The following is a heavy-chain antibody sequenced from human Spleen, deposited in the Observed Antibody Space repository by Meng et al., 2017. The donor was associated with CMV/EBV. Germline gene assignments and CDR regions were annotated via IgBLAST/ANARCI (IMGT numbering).Heavy chain of an antibody. Sequence: CTLSVCSIITYYWGCIRPPPGKALECIGYIFHTGGTNYNPSLQRRVTMSVETSKSQFSLKLSSVTAADTAVYYCARQGAYDILTYDYWGQGLLVTVSS. CDR3: ARQGAYDILTYDY. CDR2: IFHTGGT. CDR1: VCSIITYY. D-gene: IGHD3-9*01. J-gene: IGHJ4*02. V-gene: IGHV4-59*08.